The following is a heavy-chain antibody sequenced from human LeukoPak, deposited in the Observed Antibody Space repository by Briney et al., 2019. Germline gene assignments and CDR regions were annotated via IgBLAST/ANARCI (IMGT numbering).Heavy chain of an antibody. V-gene: IGHV4-61*02. CDR2: IYTSGST. Sequence: SETLSLTCTVSGGSISSGSYYWSWIRQPAGKGLEWIGRIYTSGSTNYNPSLKSRVTISVDTSKNQFSLKLSSVTAADTAVYYCARAPGSSWYDYWGQGTLVTVSS. CDR1: GGSISSGSYY. CDR3: ARAPGSSWYDY. J-gene: IGHJ4*02. D-gene: IGHD6-13*01.